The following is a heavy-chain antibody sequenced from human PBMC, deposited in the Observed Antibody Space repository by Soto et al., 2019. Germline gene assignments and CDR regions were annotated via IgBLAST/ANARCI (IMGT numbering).Heavy chain of an antibody. D-gene: IGHD3-3*01. Sequence: EVQLVESGGGLVQPGGSLRLSCAASGFTFSSYSMSWVRQAPGKGLEWVSAISRSGGGAYDADSVKGRFTISRDNSKNTLYLQMNSLKAEDTAVYYCAKHDCGSGYPCWGQGTLVT. V-gene: IGHV3-23*04. CDR1: GFTFSSYS. CDR2: ISRSGGGA. CDR3: AKHDCGSGYPC. J-gene: IGHJ4*02.